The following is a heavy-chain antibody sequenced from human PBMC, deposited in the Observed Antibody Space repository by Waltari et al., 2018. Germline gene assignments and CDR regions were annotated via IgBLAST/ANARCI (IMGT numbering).Heavy chain of an antibody. CDR3: TSDTSRWDDYYSDY. CDR2: IKSKANNYAT. J-gene: IGHJ4*02. Sequence: EVQLVESGGGLVHPGGSLKLSCTASGFIFGDSPTPWVRQSSGKGLEWVGRIKSKANNYATMYGASVKGRFTISRDDSTNTAYLQMNSLKSDDTAVYYCTSDTSRWDDYYSDYWGQGTLVTVSS. D-gene: IGHD1-1*01. CDR1: GFIFGDSP. V-gene: IGHV3-73*01.